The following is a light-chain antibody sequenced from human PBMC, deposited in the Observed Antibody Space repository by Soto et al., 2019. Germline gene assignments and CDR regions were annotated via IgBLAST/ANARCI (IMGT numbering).Light chain of an antibody. Sequence: EVVLTQSPGTLSLSPGERAILSCRASQSISNGYLAWFQQKPGQPPMLLIYYISKRATGIPDRFSGSGSGTDFTLTISRLEPEDFAVYFCQQSGASPETFGQGTKLEIK. CDR1: QSISNGY. V-gene: IGKV3-20*01. J-gene: IGKJ2*01. CDR2: YIS. CDR3: QQSGASPET.